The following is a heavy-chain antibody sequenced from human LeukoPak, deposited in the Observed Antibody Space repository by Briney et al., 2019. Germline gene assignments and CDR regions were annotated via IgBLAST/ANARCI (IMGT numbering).Heavy chain of an antibody. CDR2: ISGSGGST. J-gene: IGHJ5*02. CDR3: AKGGARGDYVDWFDP. Sequence: GGSLRLSCAASGFTFSSYAMSWVRQAPGKGLEWVSAISGSGGSTYYADSVKGRFTISRDNSKNTLYLQMNSLRAEDTAVYYCAKGGARGDYVDWFDPWGQGTLVTVSS. V-gene: IGHV3-23*01. D-gene: IGHD4-17*01. CDR1: GFTFSSYA.